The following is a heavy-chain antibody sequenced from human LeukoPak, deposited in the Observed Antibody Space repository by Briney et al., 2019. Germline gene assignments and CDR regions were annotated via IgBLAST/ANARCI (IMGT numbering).Heavy chain of an antibody. CDR1: GYTFTGYY. D-gene: IGHD4-17*01. V-gene: IGHV1-2*02. Sequence: ASVTVSCKASGYTFTGYYMHWVRQAPGQGLEWMGWINPNSGGTNYAQKFQGRVTMTRDTSISTAYMELSRLRSDDTAVYYCASYPRMTTSDYYYMDVWGKGTTVTVSS. CDR3: ASYPRMTTSDYYYMDV. CDR2: INPNSGGT. J-gene: IGHJ6*03.